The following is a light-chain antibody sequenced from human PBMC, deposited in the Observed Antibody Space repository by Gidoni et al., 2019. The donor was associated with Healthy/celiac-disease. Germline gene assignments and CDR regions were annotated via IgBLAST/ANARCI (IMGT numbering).Light chain of an antibody. CDR1: QSVSSY. CDR2: DAS. V-gene: IGKV3-11*01. J-gene: IGKJ3*01. Sequence: EIVLTHSPATLSLSPGARATLSCSASQSVSSYLAWYQRKPGQAPSLLIYDASNRATGIPARFSGSGSGTDFTLTISSLEPEDFAVYYCQQRSNWPVFTFGPGTKVDIK. CDR3: QQRSNWPVFT.